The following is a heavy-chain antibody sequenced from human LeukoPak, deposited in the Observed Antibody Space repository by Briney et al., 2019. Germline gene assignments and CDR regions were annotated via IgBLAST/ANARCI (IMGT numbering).Heavy chain of an antibody. Sequence: SETLSLTCTVSGGSISSYYWSWIRQPAGKGLEWIGEINHSGSTNYNPSLKSRVTISVDTSKNQFSLKLSSVTAADTAVYYCARGRRIAAAGDFDYWGQGTLVTVSS. CDR1: GGSISSYY. CDR2: INHSGST. CDR3: ARGRRIAAAGDFDY. D-gene: IGHD6-13*01. J-gene: IGHJ4*02. V-gene: IGHV4-34*01.